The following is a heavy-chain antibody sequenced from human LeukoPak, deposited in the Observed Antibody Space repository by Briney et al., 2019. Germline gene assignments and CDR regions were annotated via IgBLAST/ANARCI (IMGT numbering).Heavy chain of an antibody. D-gene: IGHD5-24*01. V-gene: IGHV3-23*01. J-gene: IGHJ6*02. Sequence: GGSLRLSCAASGFAFSNYAMSWVRQAADKGLEWVSVISGSGTDTYYADSVKGRFTVSRDNSKSILYLQLNSLRADDTATYYCAKGKDGYYYHGVDVWGQGTTVTVSS. CDR1: GFAFSNYA. CDR2: ISGSGTDT. CDR3: AKGKDGYYYHGVDV.